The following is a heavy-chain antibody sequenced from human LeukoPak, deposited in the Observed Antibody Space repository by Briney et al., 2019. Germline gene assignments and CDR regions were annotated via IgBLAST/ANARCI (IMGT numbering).Heavy chain of an antibody. Sequence: SQTLSLTCGVSGGSITSDTYYWSWIRQPPGKGLEWIGYILHNGSSYYNPSLNSRVTISIDTSKNQFSLKLNSVTAADTAVYYCAKTRNFWSAYFDYWGQGTLVTVSS. J-gene: IGHJ4*02. V-gene: IGHV4-30-2*01. D-gene: IGHD3-3*01. CDR1: GGSITSDTYY. CDR3: AKTRNFWSAYFDY. CDR2: ILHNGSS.